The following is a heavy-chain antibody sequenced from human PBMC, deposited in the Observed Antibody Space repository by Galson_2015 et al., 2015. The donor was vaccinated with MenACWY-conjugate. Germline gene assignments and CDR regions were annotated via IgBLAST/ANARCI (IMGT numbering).Heavy chain of an antibody. CDR2: IYSGDT. D-gene: IGHD6-13*01. J-gene: IGHJ3*02. CDR1: GGSISNYY. CDR3: ATSYSSIWYGAFDI. Sequence: ETLSLTCTVSGGSISNYYWSWIRQPPGKGLEWIGYIYSGDTNYNPSLKSRVIISVDTSKNQFSLKLTSVTAADTAVYYCATSYSSIWYGAFDIWGQGTMITVSS. V-gene: IGHV4-59*01.